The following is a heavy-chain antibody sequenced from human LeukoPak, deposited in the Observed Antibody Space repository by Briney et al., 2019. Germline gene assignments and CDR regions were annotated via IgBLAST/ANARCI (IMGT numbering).Heavy chain of an antibody. CDR2: IKQDGSEK. J-gene: IGHJ6*02. CDR3: ARGGAGAFYLYHSMDV. V-gene: IGHV3-7*01. Sequence: PGGSLRLSCAASGFTFSRYWMSWVRQAPGKGLEWVANIKQDGSEKYYVDSVKGRFTISRDNAKNSLYLQMTSLRAEDTAVYYCARGGAGAFYLYHSMDVWGQGTTVTVSS. CDR1: GFTFSRYW. D-gene: IGHD1-14*01.